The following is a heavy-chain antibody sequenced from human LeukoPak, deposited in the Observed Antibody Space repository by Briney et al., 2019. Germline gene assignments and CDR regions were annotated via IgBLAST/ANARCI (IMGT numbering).Heavy chain of an antibody. D-gene: IGHD6-6*01. CDR1: AFTFSSYV. CDR3: ARGILLTIAAPDY. J-gene: IGHJ4*02. Sequence: PGGSLRLSCAASAFTFSSYVMHWVRQAPGKGLEWVAVISSDGSEKYHAESVKGRFTISRDNSKNTLYLQMNSLRAEDTAVYYCARGILLTIAAPDYWGQGTLVTVSS. V-gene: IGHV3-30*03. CDR2: ISSDGSEK.